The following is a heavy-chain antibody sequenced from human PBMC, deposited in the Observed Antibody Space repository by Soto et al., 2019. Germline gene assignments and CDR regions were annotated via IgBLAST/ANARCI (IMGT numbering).Heavy chain of an antibody. CDR1: GFTFSDYA. J-gene: IGHJ4*02. CDR3: AKDAVSRDGVWLAHV. Sequence: EVQLLESGGHFVHPGGSLRLSCAASGFTFSDYAMIWIRQVPGKGLQWVSGLYGSGRGIHYAESVKGRFTISRDNSAYAVYLQINNLRVEDSAIYYCAKDAVSRDGVWLAHVWGQGTVVTVSS. V-gene: IGHV3-23*01. D-gene: IGHD5-12*01. CDR2: LYGSGRGI.